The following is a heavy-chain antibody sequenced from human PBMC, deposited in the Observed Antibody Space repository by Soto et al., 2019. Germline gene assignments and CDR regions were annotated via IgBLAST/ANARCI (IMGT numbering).Heavy chain of an antibody. CDR2: ISYDGSNK. CDR3: ARDDYYDSSGYYLGVYYGMDV. V-gene: IGHV3-30-3*01. D-gene: IGHD3-22*01. J-gene: IGHJ6*02. CDR1: GFTFSSYA. Sequence: GGSLRLSCAASGFTFSSYAMHWVRQAPGKGLEWVAVISYDGSNKYYADSVKGRFTISRDNSKNTLYLQMNSLRAEDTAVYYCARDDYYDSSGYYLGVYYGMDVWGHGTTVTVSS.